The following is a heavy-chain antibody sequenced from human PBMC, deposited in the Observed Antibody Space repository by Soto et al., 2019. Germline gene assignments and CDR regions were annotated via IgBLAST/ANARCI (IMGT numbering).Heavy chain of an antibody. V-gene: IGHV3-7*04. CDR3: ARGIRLLGWLRPPYYGMDA. Sequence: RRLSCAASGSTFSSYWLCWVRQAPGQGLEGVANIKQDGSEKYYVDSVKGRFTIPRDNAKNSLYLQMNSLRADDTAVYYCARGIRLLGWLRPPYYGMDAWGQGTTVTVSS. CDR2: IKQDGSEK. J-gene: IGHJ6*02. CDR1: GSTFSSYW. D-gene: IGHD3-3*01.